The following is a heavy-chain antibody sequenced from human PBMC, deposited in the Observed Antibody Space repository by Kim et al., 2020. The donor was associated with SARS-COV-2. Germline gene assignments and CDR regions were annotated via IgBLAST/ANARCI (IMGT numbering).Heavy chain of an antibody. CDR3: ARGGGSYQRFYYYYGMDV. CDR2: ISSSSSYI. V-gene: IGHV3-21*01. J-gene: IGHJ6*02. Sequence: GGSLRLSCAASGFTFSSYSMNWVRQAPGKGLEWVSSISSSSSYIYYADSVKGRFTISRDNAKNSLYLQMNSLRAEDTAVYYCARGGGSYQRFYYYYGMDVWGQGTTVTVSS. D-gene: IGHD1-26*01. CDR1: GFTFSSYS.